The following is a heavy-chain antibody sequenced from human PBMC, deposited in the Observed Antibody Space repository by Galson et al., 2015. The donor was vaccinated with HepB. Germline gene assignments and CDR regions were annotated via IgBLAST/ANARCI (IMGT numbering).Heavy chain of an antibody. J-gene: IGHJ6*02. CDR3: ARGKDGGYGGLYYYYGMDV. D-gene: IGHD5-12*01. Sequence: SCKASGGTFSSYAISWVRQAPGQGLEWMGGIIPIFGIANYAQKFQGRVTITADKSTSTAYMELSSLRSEDTAVYYCARGKDGGYGGLYYYYGMDVWGQGTTVTVSS. CDR2: IIPIFGIA. CDR1: GGTFSSYA. V-gene: IGHV1-69*17.